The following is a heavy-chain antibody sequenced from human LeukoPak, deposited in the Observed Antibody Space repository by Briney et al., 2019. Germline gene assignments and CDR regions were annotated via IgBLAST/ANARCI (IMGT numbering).Heavy chain of an antibody. CDR3: AREGGLLYSSSCFDY. CDR2: IYTSGST. CDR1: GGSISSGSYY. D-gene: IGHD6-6*01. V-gene: IGHV4-61*02. J-gene: IGHJ4*02. Sequence: SETLSLTCTVSGGSISSGSYYWSWIRQPAGKGLEWIGRIYTSGSTNYNPSLKSRVTISVDTSKNQFSLKLSSVTAADTAVYYCAREGGLLYSSSCFDYWGQGTLVTVSS.